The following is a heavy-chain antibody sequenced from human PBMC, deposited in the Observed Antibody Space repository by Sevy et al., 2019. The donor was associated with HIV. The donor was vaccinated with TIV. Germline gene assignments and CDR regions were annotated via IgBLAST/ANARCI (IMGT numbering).Heavy chain of an antibody. CDR3: AKDKWRYGYCSSTSCPESYYYYGMDV. Sequence: GGSLRLSCAASGFTFSSYAMSWVRQAPGKGLEWVSGISGSGGSTYYADSVKGRFTISRDNPKNTLYLQMNSLRVEVTAVYYCAKDKWRYGYCSSTSCPESYYYYGMDVWGQGTTVTVSS. D-gene: IGHD2-2*03. V-gene: IGHV3-23*01. J-gene: IGHJ6*02. CDR1: GFTFSSYA. CDR2: ISGSGGST.